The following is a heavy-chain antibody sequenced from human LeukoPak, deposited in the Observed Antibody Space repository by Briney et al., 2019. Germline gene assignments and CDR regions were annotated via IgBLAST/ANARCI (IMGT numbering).Heavy chain of an antibody. CDR2: FYSGGRQ. Sequence: GGSLNFSCAASGFTFRRNYMRGSPRAPGRGREWVSVFYSGGRQYYQAPVKGRFTISRDNSKNTLYLQMNSLRAEDTAVYYCARDLVRELADTDYSNRRWYYGMDVWGQGTTVTVSS. CDR3: ARDLVRELADTDYSNRRWYYGMDV. V-gene: IGHV3-66*02. CDR1: GFTFRRNY. D-gene: IGHD4-11*01. J-gene: IGHJ6*02.